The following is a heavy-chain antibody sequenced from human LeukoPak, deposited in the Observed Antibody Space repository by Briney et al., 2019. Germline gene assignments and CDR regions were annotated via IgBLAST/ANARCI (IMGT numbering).Heavy chain of an antibody. D-gene: IGHD4-11*01. Sequence: ASVKVSCKASGYTFTGYYMHWVRQAPGQGLEWMGRINPNSGGTDYAQKFQGRVTMTRDTSISTAYMELSRLRSDDTAVYYCARGATDEYGTFDYWGQGTLVTVSS. J-gene: IGHJ4*02. CDR1: GYTFTGYY. CDR2: INPNSGGT. CDR3: ARGATDEYGTFDY. V-gene: IGHV1-2*06.